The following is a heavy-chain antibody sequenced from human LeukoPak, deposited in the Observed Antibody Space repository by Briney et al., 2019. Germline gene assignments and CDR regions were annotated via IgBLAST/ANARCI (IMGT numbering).Heavy chain of an antibody. D-gene: IGHD3-22*01. J-gene: IGHJ5*02. V-gene: IGHV4-39*01. Sequence: ASETLSLICTLSGRSISSSSYYWGWVRQPPGKGLEWIGSIYYSGSTYYNPSLKSRVTISVDTSKNQFSLKLSSVTAADTAVYYCARSITMIVVVINGFDPWGQGTLVTVSS. CDR3: ARSITMIVVVINGFDP. CDR1: GRSISSSSYY. CDR2: IYYSGST.